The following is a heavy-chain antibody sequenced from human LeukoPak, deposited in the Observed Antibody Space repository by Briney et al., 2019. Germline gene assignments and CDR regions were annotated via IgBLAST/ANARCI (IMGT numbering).Heavy chain of an antibody. CDR1: GGTFSSYA. CDR2: IIPIFGTA. D-gene: IGHD3-22*01. Sequence: SVKVSCKASGGTFSSYAISWARQAPGQGLEWMGGIIPIFGTANYAQKFQGRVTITTDESTSTAYMELSSLRSEDTAVYYCARGRGSSGYPPYYFDYWGQGTLVTVSS. V-gene: IGHV1-69*05. CDR3: ARGRGSSGYPPYYFDY. J-gene: IGHJ4*02.